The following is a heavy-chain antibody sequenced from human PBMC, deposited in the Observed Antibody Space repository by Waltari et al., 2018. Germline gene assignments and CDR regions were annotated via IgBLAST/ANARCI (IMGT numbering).Heavy chain of an antibody. CDR3: ARGTHRITMVRGVSPPFDP. CDR1: GGSFSGYY. D-gene: IGHD3-10*01. V-gene: IGHV4-34*01. Sequence: QVQLQQWGAGLLKPSETLSLTCAVYGGSFSGYYWSWIRQPPGKGLEWIGEINHSGSTNHHPSLKSRLTRSVDTSKTQFSLKLSSVTAADTAVYYCARGTHRITMVRGVSPPFDPWGQGTLVTVSS. CDR2: INHSGST. J-gene: IGHJ5*02.